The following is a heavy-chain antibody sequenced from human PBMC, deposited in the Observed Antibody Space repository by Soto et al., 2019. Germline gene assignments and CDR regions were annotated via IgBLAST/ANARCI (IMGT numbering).Heavy chain of an antibody. V-gene: IGHV3-23*01. D-gene: IGHD3-22*01. CDR3: AKAPHKYYYDSSGFGAFDI. J-gene: IGHJ3*02. CDR1: GFTFSSYA. Sequence: PGVSLRLSCAASGFTFSSYAMSWVRQAPGKGLEWVSAISGSGGSTYYADSVKGRFTISRDNSKNTLYLQMNSLRAEDTAVYYCAKAPHKYYYDSSGFGAFDIWGQGTMVTVSS. CDR2: ISGSGGST.